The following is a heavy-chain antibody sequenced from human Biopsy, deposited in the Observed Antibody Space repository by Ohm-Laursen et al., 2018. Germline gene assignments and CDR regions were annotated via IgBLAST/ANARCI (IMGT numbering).Heavy chain of an antibody. D-gene: IGHD2-2*01. J-gene: IGHJ6*02. V-gene: IGHV1-18*04. CDR1: GYTFTTYG. Sequence: GASVKVSCKASGYTFTTYGISWVRQAPGQGLEWMGWIRTDNGATDYAQNLQGRVTMTTDTSAATAYMELRSLRSDDTAVYYCARDYQPYLATIHYYYYGMDVWGQGTTVTVSS. CDR2: IRTDNGAT. CDR3: ARDYQPYLATIHYYYYGMDV.